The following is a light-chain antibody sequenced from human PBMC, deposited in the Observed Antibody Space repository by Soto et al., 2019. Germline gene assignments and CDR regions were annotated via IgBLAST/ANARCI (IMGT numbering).Light chain of an antibody. J-gene: IGKJ1*01. CDR2: GAS. V-gene: IGKV3-15*01. Sequence: EVVMTQSPDTLSVSPGERATLSCRASQSVSSSLAWYQQKPGQAPSLLIYGASTRVTGVPARFSGSGSGTEYILPISSLQSEDVAVYYCQHFHNWPPWTFGQGTKVEIK. CDR1: QSVSSS. CDR3: QHFHNWPPWT.